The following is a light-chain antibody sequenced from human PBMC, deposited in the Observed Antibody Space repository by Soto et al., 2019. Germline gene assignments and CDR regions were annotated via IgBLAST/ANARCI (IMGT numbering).Light chain of an antibody. CDR3: QPHNNWPVVT. Sequence: EMVLTQSPATLSGSPGERVTLSCRASRSISRNLAWHQQKAGQAPRLLIYGASTRATGIPDRFSGRGSGTEFTLTINGLQSEDFATYYCQPHNNWPVVTFGGGTRVEIK. V-gene: IGKV3-15*01. CDR2: GAS. J-gene: IGKJ4*01. CDR1: RSISRN.